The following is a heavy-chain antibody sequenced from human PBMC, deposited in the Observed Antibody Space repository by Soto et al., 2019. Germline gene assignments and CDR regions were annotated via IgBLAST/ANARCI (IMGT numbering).Heavy chain of an antibody. V-gene: IGHV4-39*01. CDR2: TYYRGST. D-gene: IGHD3-16*01. CDR3: ARHGAWAPLD. CDR1: GDSISSSHHY. Sequence: QLQLQESGPGLVKPSETLSLTCTVSGDSISSSHHYWAWVRQPPGKGLEWIVSTYYRGSTFYSPSLRGRVTTSVDTSKNQRSLKLKTVTAADTAVYFCARHGAWAPLDWGQGTLVTVSS. J-gene: IGHJ4*02.